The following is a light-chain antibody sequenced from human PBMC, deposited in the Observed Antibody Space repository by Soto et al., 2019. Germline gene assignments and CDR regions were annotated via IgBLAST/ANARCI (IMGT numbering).Light chain of an antibody. Sequence: EIVLTQSPATLSLSPGERATLSCRASQSVSSYLAWYQQKPGQAPRLLIYDASNRATGIPARFSGSGSGTDFILTISSLEPEDFAVYYWQQRSNWPPWTFGQGTKVEIK. J-gene: IGKJ1*01. V-gene: IGKV3-11*01. CDR3: QQRSNWPPWT. CDR1: QSVSSY. CDR2: DAS.